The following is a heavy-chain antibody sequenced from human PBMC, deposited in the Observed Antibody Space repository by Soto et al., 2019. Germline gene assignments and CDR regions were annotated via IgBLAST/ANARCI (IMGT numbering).Heavy chain of an antibody. J-gene: IGHJ1*01. CDR3: ARYRWDRPGLFFKD. D-gene: IGHD1-26*01. CDR2: IYKSGDT. CDR1: GFTVSTNY. Sequence: EVQLVESGGGLIQPGGSLRLSCTAAGFTVSTNYMSWIRQAPGQGLEWVSVIYKSGDTYYADSVKGRFTISRDNSKSTLYRKMNSLRAEDTDVYFCARYRWDRPGLFFKDWGQGTLVTVSS. V-gene: IGHV3-53*01.